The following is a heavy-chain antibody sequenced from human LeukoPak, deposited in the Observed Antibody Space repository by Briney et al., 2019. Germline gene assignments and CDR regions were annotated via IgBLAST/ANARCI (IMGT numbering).Heavy chain of an antibody. CDR2: ISYDGSNK. CDR3: ARDPYYYDSSGYIDY. V-gene: IGHV3-30*04. J-gene: IGHJ4*02. CDR1: GFTFSSYA. D-gene: IGHD3-22*01. Sequence: GGSLRLSCAASGFTFSSYAMHWVRQALGKGLEWVAVISYDGSNKYYADSVKGRFTISRDNSKNTLYLQMNSLRAEDTAVYYCARDPYYYDSSGYIDYWGQGTLVTVSS.